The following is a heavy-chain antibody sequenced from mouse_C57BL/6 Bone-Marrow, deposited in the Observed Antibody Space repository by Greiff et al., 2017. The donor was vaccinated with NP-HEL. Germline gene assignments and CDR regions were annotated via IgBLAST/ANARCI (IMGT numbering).Heavy chain of an antibody. CDR1: GYSITSGYY. J-gene: IGHJ2*01. D-gene: IGHD2-4*01. Sequence: EVQLQQSGPGLVKPSQSLSLTCSVTGYSITSGYYWNWIRQFPGNKLEWMGYISYDGSNNYNPSLKNRISITRDTSKNQFFLKLNSVTTEDTATYYCASFYDYDGFDYWGQGTTLTVSS. CDR2: ISYDGSN. V-gene: IGHV3-6*01. CDR3: ASFYDYDGFDY.